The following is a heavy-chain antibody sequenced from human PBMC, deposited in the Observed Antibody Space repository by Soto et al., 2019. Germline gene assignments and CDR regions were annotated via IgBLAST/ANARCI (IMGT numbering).Heavy chain of an antibody. V-gene: IGHV1-18*04. D-gene: IGHD2-15*01. CDR2: ISAYNGNT. CDR3: ARDVPGSGVPFWDY. CDR1: GYTFTHYG. Sequence: QIQLVQSGAEMKKPGASVKVSCKPSGYTFTHYGVSRLRQAPGQGLEWMGWISAYNGNTDYAHKFQGRVALTTDTSTSTAYMELRGLSPDDTAVYYSARDVPGSGVPFWDYWGQGTLVTVSS. J-gene: IGHJ4*02.